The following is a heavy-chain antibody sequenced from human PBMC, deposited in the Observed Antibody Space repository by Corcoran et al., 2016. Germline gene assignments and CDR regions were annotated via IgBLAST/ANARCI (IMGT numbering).Heavy chain of an antibody. CDR1: GFTFSSCG. CDR3: ARDRTYYSDY. J-gene: IGHJ4*02. Sequence: QVQLVESGGGVVQPGRSLRLSCAASGFTFSSCGMHWVRQAPGKGLEWVAVIWYDGSNKYYEDSVKGRFTISRDNSKNTVYLQMNSLRAEDTAVYYCARDRTYYSDYWGQGTLVTVSS. V-gene: IGHV3-33*01. D-gene: IGHD2-21*01. CDR2: IWYDGSNK.